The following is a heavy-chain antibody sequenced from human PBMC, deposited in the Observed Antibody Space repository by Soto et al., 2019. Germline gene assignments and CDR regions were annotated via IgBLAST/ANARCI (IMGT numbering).Heavy chain of an antibody. J-gene: IGHJ6*02. CDR2: IYPGDSDS. V-gene: IGHV5-51*01. CDR3: ARLDSGSYPYYYYYGMDV. CDR1: GYSFTSYW. D-gene: IGHD1-26*01. Sequence: GESLKISCKGSGYSFTSYWVGWVRQMPGKGLEWMGGIYPGDSDSRYSPSFQGQVTISADNSISTAYLQWSSLKASDTAMYYCARLDSGSYPYYYYYGMDVWGQGTTVTVSS.